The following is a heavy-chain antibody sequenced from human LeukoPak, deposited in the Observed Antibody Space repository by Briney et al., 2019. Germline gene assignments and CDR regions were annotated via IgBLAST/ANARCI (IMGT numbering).Heavy chain of an antibody. J-gene: IGHJ4*02. V-gene: IGHV4-34*01. D-gene: IGHD2-2*01. CDR3: ARAFGYCSSTSCSHFDY. Sequence: PSETLSLTCAVYGGSSTGYYWSWIRQPPGKGLEWIGEINDSGNTNYSPSLESRITISVDTSKNQFSLKLSSVTAADTAVYYCARAFGYCSSTSCSHFDYWGQGTLVTVSS. CDR2: INDSGNT. CDR1: GGSSTGYY.